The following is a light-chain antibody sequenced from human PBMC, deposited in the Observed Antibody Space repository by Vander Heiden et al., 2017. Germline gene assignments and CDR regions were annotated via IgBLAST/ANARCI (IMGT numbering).Light chain of an antibody. Sequence: DIQMTPSPSSLSASVGDRVTLSCQASQDISNYLNWYQQKPGKAPKLLIYDASNLETGVPSRFSGSGSGTDFTFTISSLQPEDIATYYCQQDDNLPLTFGGGTKVEIK. CDR1: QDISNY. CDR3: QQDDNLPLT. CDR2: DAS. V-gene: IGKV1-33*01. J-gene: IGKJ4*01.